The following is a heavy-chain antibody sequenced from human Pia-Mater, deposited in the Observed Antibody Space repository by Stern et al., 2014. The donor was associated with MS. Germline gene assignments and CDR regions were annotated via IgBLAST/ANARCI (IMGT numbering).Heavy chain of an antibody. CDR3: ARGVTAVTNYVPNWCFDL. CDR2: GYYRGIT. D-gene: IGHD4-11*01. Sequence: QLQLQESGPGLVKPSETLSLTCTVSGGSITNRDYWGWIRQSPGKGLEWIGRGYYRGITSNRPSLKTRATIPIDTPRNQSFLRLTSWTATDTAVYFCARGVTAVTNYVPNWCFDLWGRGTLVTVSS. J-gene: IGHJ2*01. CDR1: GGSITNRDY. V-gene: IGHV4-39*02.